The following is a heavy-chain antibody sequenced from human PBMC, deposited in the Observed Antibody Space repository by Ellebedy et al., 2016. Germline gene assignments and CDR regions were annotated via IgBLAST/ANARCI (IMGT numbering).Heavy chain of an antibody. CDR1: GYTFTTYG. V-gene: IGHV1-18*04. J-gene: IGHJ6*02. D-gene: IGHD2-15*01. CDR2: ISAYNGNT. Sequence: ASVKVSCXASGYTFTTYGINWVRQAPGQGLEWMGWISAYNGNTNYAQKLQGRVTMTTDTSTSTAYMELRSLRSDDTAVYYCARDYGDIVVVVAANYYYGMDVWGQGTTVTVSS. CDR3: ARDYGDIVVVVAANYYYGMDV.